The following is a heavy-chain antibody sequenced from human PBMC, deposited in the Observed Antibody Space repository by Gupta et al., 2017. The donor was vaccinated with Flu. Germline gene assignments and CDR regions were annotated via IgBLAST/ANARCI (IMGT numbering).Heavy chain of an antibody. D-gene: IGHD3-3*01. CDR2: ISSSSSYI. CDR3: ASLFTDPDRRFLEWLPRNYYYGMDV. Sequence: EVQLVESGGGLVKPGGSLRLSCAASGFTFSSYSMNWVRQAPGKGLEWVSSISSSSSYIYYADSVKGRFTISRDNAKNSLYLQMNSLRAEDTAVYYCASLFTDPDRRFLEWLPRNYYYGMDVWGQGTTVTVSS. V-gene: IGHV3-21*01. CDR1: GFTFSSYS. J-gene: IGHJ6*02.